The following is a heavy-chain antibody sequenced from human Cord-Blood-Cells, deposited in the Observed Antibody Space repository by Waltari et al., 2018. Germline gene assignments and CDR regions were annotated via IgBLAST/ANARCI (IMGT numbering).Heavy chain of an antibody. CDR1: GHTLTELS. V-gene: IGHV1-24*01. CDR2: FDPEDGET. J-gene: IGHJ3*02. CDR3: ATDLTANAFDI. D-gene: IGHD5-18*01. Sequence: QVQLVQSGAEVKQPGASVTVSCKVSGHTLTELSMQRVRQAPGKGLEWMGGFDPEDGETIYAQKFQGRVTMTEDTSTDTAYMELSSLRSEDTAVYYCATDLTANAFDIWGQGTMVTVSS.